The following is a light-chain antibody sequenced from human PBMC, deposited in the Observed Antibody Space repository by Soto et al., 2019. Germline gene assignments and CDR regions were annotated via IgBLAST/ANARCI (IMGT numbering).Light chain of an antibody. CDR3: SSYTSSIL. V-gene: IGLV2-14*01. Sequence: QSALTQPASVSGSPGQSITISCTGTSSDVGGYNYVSWYQQHPGKATKLMIYDVSNRPSGVSNRFSGSKSGNTASLTISGLQAEDEADYYCSSYTSSILFGGVTKLTVL. J-gene: IGLJ2*01. CDR1: SSDVGGYNY. CDR2: DVS.